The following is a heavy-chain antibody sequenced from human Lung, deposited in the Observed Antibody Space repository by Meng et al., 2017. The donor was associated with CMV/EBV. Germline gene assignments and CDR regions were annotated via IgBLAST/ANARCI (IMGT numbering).Heavy chain of an antibody. D-gene: IGHD1-26*01. CDR3: ARGKQDAWELLAY. Sequence: VALHESGPGLVKPSGTLSLTCGVSGVSISSNIRWTWVRQPPGKGLEWIGDIDDSGSTNYNPSLNSRISISLDKSKNHFSLKVNSVTAADTAVYYCARGKQDAWELLAYWGQGALVTVSS. V-gene: IGHV4-4*02. CDR2: IDDSGST. CDR1: GVSISSNIR. J-gene: IGHJ4*02.